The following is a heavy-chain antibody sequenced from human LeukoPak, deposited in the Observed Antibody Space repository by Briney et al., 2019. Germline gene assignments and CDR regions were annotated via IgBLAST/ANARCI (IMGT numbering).Heavy chain of an antibody. Sequence: GGSLRLSCAASGFTFSSYAMSWVRQAPGKGLEWVSAISGSGGSTYYADSVKGRFTISRDNSKNTLYLQMNSLRAEDTAVYYCAKEQSRYSSGCSAFDYWGQGTLVTVSS. CDR3: AKEQSRYSSGCSAFDY. V-gene: IGHV3-23*01. CDR1: GFTFSSYA. CDR2: ISGSGGST. J-gene: IGHJ4*02. D-gene: IGHD6-19*01.